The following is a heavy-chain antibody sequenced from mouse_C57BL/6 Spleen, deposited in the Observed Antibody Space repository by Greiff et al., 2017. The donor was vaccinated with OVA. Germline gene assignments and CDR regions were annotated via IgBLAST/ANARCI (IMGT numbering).Heavy chain of an antibody. J-gene: IGHJ3*01. CDR3: TREGYDGYYSAWFAY. V-gene: IGHV5-9-1*02. CDR1: GFTFSSYA. Sequence: EVQLVESGEGLVKPGGSLKLSCAASGFTFSSYAMSWVRQTPEKRLEWVAYISSGGDYIYYADTVKGRFTISRDNARNTLYLQMSSLKSEDTAMYYCTREGYDGYYSAWFAYWGQGTLVTVSA. D-gene: IGHD2-3*01. CDR2: ISSGGDYI.